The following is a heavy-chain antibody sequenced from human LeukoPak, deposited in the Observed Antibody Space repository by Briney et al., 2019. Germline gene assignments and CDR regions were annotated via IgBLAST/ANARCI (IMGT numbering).Heavy chain of an antibody. CDR3: ARGGQWLINP. V-gene: IGHV3-43*02. D-gene: IGHD6-19*01. Sequence: GGSLRLSCTTSGFTFDDHAMHWVRQAPGKGLEWVSLVSRDGADTQYADSVKGRFTISRDSSKNNVYLQMSSLRTEDTALYYCARGGQWLINPWGQGTLVTVSS. J-gene: IGHJ5*02. CDR2: VSRDGADT. CDR1: GFTFDDHA.